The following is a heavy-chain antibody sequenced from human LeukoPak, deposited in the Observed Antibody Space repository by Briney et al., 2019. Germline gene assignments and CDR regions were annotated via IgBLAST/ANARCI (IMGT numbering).Heavy chain of an antibody. CDR2: IYYSGST. Sequence: PSETLSLTCIVSGGSISPYYWSWIRQPPGKGLEWIGYIYYSGSTNYNPSLKSRVTISVDTSKNQFSLKLSSVTAADTAVYYCAREREGPYGYLDYWGQGTLVTVSS. CDR3: AREREGPYGYLDY. D-gene: IGHD4-17*01. J-gene: IGHJ4*02. V-gene: IGHV4-59*01. CDR1: GGSISPYY.